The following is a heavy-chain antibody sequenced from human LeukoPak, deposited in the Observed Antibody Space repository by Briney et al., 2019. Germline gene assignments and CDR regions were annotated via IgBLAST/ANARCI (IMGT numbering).Heavy chain of an antibody. CDR1: GFTVSSNY. CDR2: IYSGGST. CDR3: AIMHRYYDGSGYWVQ. J-gene: IGHJ4*02. D-gene: IGHD3-22*01. Sequence: GGSLRLSCAASGFTVSSNYMSWVRQAPGKGLEWVSVIYSGGSTSYADSVKGRFTISRDNSKNTLYLQMNSLRAEDTAVYYCAIMHRYYDGSGYWVQWGQGTLVTVSS. V-gene: IGHV3-53*01.